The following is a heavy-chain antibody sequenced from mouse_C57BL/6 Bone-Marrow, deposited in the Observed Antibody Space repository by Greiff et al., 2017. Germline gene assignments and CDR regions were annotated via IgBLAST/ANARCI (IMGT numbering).Heavy chain of an antibody. D-gene: IGHD3-1*01. CDR2: INPNNGGT. V-gene: IGHV1-18*01. CDR3: ARLASSFAY. Sequence: EVQLQQSGPELVKPGASVKIPCKASGYTFTDYNMDWVKQSHGKSLEWIGDINPNNGGTIYNQKFKGKATLTVDKSSSTAYMELRSLTSEDTAVYYCARLASSFAYWGQGTLVTVSA. CDR1: GYTFTDYN. J-gene: IGHJ3*01.